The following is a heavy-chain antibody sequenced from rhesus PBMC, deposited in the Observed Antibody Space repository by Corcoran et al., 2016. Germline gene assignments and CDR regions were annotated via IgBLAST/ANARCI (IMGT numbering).Heavy chain of an antibody. CDR1: GSSISDDYH. D-gene: IGHD3-3*01. V-gene: IGHV4-106*01. Sequence: QVQLPELGPGLVKPSETLSLTFAVSGSSISDDYHWSWIRHPAGQGLEWSGHIYGSGGAPTSQPIRMRRFTISPDSSKTLFSLQLSSVPAADTAVFYCARDPHGPYHFWSVYCFDWWGQGVLVTVSS. CDR2: IYGSGGAP. CDR3: ARDPHGPYHFWSVYCFDW. J-gene: IGHJ4*01.